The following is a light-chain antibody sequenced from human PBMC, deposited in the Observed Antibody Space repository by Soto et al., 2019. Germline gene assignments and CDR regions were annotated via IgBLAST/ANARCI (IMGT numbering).Light chain of an antibody. J-gene: IGKJ2*01. CDR1: QSISSY. CDR3: HQSYSIPFT. V-gene: IGKV1-39*01. Sequence: DIQMTQSPSSLSASVGDRVTITCRASQSISSYLNWYQQKPRKAPELLIYAASSLQSGVPSRFSGSGSGTDFTLTISSLQPEDFATYYCHQSYSIPFTFGQGTSLEIK. CDR2: AAS.